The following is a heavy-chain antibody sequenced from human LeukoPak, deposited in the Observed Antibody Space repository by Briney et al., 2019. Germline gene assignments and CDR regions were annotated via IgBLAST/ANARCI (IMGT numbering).Heavy chain of an antibody. J-gene: IGHJ3*02. CDR3: ARVYGDYERTADAFDI. CDR2: INPNSGGT. CDR1: GYTFTGYY. Sequence: ASVKVSCKASGYTFTGYYMHWVRQAPGQGLEWMGWINPNSGGTNYAQKLQGRVTMTTDTSTSTAYMELRSLRSDDTAVYYCARVYGDYERTADAFDIWGQGTMVTVSS. D-gene: IGHD4-17*01. V-gene: IGHV1-2*02.